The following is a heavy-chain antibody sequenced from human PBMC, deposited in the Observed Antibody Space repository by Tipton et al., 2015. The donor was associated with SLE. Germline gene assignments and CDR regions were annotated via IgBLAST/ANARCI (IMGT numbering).Heavy chain of an antibody. Sequence: SLRLSCAVSGFTFSNNWMAWVRQAPGKGLEWVAHIREDGSENFYVDSVRGRFAISRDNAQNSLYLHMNSLRTEDTAVYYCVREYQGRFYVNGAFDVWGQGTVVTVSS. D-gene: IGHD1-26*01. J-gene: IGHJ3*01. CDR3: VREYQGRFYVNGAFDV. CDR1: GFTFSNNW. CDR2: IREDGSEN. V-gene: IGHV3-7*01.